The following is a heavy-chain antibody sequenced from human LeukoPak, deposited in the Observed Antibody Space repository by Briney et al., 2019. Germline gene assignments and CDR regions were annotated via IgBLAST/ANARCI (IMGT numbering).Heavy chain of an antibody. CDR3: AKELSDIVATFYYFDY. V-gene: IGHV3-23*01. Sequence: ETLSLTCTVSGGSISSSSYYWGWIRQPPGKGLEWVSAISGSGGSTYYADSVKGRFTISRDNSKNTLYLQMNSLRAEDTAVYYCAKELSDIVATFYYFDYWGQGTLVTVSS. D-gene: IGHD5-12*01. CDR2: ISGSGGST. J-gene: IGHJ4*02. CDR1: GGSISSSSYY.